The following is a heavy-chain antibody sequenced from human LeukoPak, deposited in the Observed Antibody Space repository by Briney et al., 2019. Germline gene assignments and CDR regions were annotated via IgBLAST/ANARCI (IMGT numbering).Heavy chain of an antibody. D-gene: IGHD1-26*01. CDR3: ATTSGYFYY. Sequence: GASVKVSCKASAYTFTDYYVHWVRQAPGQGLEWMGRINPSSGDTNYAQNFQGRVTMTRDTSISTAYMELSRLRSDDTAVYYCATTSGYFYYWGLGTLVTVSS. CDR2: INPSSGDT. CDR1: AYTFTDYY. V-gene: IGHV1-2*06. J-gene: IGHJ4*02.